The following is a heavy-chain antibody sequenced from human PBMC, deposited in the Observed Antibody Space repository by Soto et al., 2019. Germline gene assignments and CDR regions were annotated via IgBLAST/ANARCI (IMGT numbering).Heavy chain of an antibody. CDR2: INHSGST. Sequence: QVQLQQWGAGLLKPSETLSLTCAVYGGSFSGYYWSWIRQPPGKGLEWIGEINHSGSTNYNPALKSRVTISVDTSKSQFSLKLRSVTAADAAVYYCARGNSMYYDFWGGYPNNWFDPWGQGTLVTVSS. V-gene: IGHV4-34*01. CDR3: ARGNSMYYDFWGGYPNNWFDP. CDR1: GGSFSGYY. D-gene: IGHD3-3*01. J-gene: IGHJ5*02.